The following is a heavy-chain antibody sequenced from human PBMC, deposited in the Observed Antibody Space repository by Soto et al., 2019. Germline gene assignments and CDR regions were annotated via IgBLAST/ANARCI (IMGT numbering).Heavy chain of an antibody. CDR3: RGDYYDSSGLYYFDY. CDR1: CGSISSGDYY. D-gene: IGHD3-22*01. V-gene: IGHV4-30-4*01. Sequence: SETLSLTCTVSCGSISSGDYYWSWIRQPPGKGLEWIGYIYYSGSTYYNPSLKSRVTISVDTSKNQFSLKLSSVTAADTAVYYCRGDYYDSSGLYYFDYWGQGTLVTVSS. J-gene: IGHJ4*02. CDR2: IYYSGST.